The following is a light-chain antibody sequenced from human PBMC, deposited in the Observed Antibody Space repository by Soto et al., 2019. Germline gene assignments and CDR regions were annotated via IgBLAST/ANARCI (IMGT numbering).Light chain of an antibody. J-gene: IGKJ1*01. V-gene: IGKV1-5*03. CDR3: KQYNSSWT. CDR2: KVS. CDR1: QSISSW. Sequence: DIQMTQSPSTLSASVGYRFTITCRASQSISSWLAWYQHQPLKAPHLLIYKVSSLESGVPSSFSGSGSGTDSPPTISRLQPDDSATYYRKQYNSSWTFGKGTKVDIK.